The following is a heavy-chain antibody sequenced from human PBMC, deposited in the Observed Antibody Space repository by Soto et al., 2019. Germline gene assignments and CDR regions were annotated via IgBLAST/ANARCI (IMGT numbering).Heavy chain of an antibody. J-gene: IGHJ4*02. CDR1: GFTFSGYG. D-gene: IGHD3-9*01. V-gene: IGHV3-30*18. CDR2: ISYDGSNK. CDR3: AKEYYDILTGYQNTIDY. Sequence: LRLSCAASGFTFSGYGMHWVRQAPGKGLEWVAVISYDGSNKYYADSVKGRFTISRDNSKNTLYLQMNSLRAEDTAVYYCAKEYYDILTGYQNTIDYWGQGTLVTVSS.